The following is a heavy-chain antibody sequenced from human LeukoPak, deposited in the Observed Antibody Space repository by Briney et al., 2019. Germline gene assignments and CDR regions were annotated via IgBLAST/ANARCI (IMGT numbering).Heavy chain of an antibody. J-gene: IGHJ3*02. CDR3: ARGRYGIIAAAGTYAFDI. V-gene: IGHV3-21*01. CDR2: ISSSSSYI. Sequence: GGSLRLSCAASGFTFSSYSMNRVRQAPGKGLEWVSSISSSSSYIYYADSVKGRFTTSRDNAKNSLYLQMNSLRAEDTAVYYCARGRYGIIAAAGTYAFDIWGRGTMVTVSS. D-gene: IGHD6-13*01. CDR1: GFTFSSYS.